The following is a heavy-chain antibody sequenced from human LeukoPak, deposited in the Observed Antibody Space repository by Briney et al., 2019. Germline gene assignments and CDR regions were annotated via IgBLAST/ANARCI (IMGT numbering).Heavy chain of an antibody. J-gene: IGHJ3*02. CDR1: GSSFTSYW. D-gene: IGHD1-26*01. CDR2: IYPGDSDT. V-gene: IGHV5-51*01. CDR3: ARRVRSKGATPKAGAFDI. Sequence: GESLKISCQGSGSSFTSYWIGWVRQLPGKGLEWMGIIYPGDSDTRYSPSFQGQVAISADKSISTAYLQWSSLKASDTAMYYCARRVRSKGATPKAGAFDIWGQGTMVTVSS.